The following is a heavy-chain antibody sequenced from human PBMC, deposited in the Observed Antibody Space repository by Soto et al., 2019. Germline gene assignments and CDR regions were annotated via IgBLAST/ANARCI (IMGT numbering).Heavy chain of an antibody. CDR3: AREVGAIYYYYGMDV. J-gene: IGHJ6*02. CDR1: GFTFSSYG. D-gene: IGHD1-26*01. V-gene: IGHV3-33*01. CDR2: IWYDGSNK. Sequence: QVQLVESGGGVVQPGRSLRLSCAASGFTFSSYGMHWVRQAPGKGLEWVAVIWYDGSNKYYADSVKGRFTISRDNSKNTLYLQMNSLRAEDTAVYYCAREVGAIYYYYGMDVWGQGTTDTVSS.